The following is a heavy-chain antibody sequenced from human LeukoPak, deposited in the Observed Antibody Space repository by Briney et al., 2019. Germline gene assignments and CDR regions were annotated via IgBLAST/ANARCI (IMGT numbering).Heavy chain of an antibody. J-gene: IGHJ4*02. CDR1: GFIFTNNA. CDR3: ARRAGAYSHPYDY. V-gene: IGHV3-30*14. Sequence: GGSLRLSCPASGFIFTNNAFHWVRQAPGKGLEWVALISFDGSDKYYGDSVKGRFTISRDNSKNTLYLQMNSLRAEDTAVYYCARRAGAYSHPYDYWGQGTLVTVSS. CDR2: ISFDGSDK. D-gene: IGHD4/OR15-4a*01.